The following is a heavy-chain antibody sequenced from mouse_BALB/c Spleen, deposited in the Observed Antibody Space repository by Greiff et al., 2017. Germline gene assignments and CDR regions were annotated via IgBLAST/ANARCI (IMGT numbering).Heavy chain of an antibody. Sequence: VQLQQSGPELVKPGASVRISCKASGYTFTSYYIHWVKQRPGQGLEWIGWIYPGNVNTKYNEKFKGKATLTADKSSSTAYMQLSSLTSEDSAVYFCARGGYYGSSASMDYWGQGTSVTVAS. J-gene: IGHJ4*01. CDR1: GYTFTSYY. D-gene: IGHD1-1*01. CDR2: IYPGNVNT. V-gene: IGHV1S56*01. CDR3: ARGGYYGSSASMDY.